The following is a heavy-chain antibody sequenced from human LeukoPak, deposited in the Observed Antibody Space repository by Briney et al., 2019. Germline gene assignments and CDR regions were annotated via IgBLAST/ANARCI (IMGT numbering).Heavy chain of an antibody. V-gene: IGHV4-39*07. Sequence: SETLSLTCTVSGGSISSSSYYWGWIRQPPGKGLEWIGSFYYSGSTYYYNPSLESRVTISVDTSKNQFSLKLSSVTAADTAVYYCAKLWFGELYLDAFDIWGQGTMVTVSS. CDR2: FYYSGST. D-gene: IGHD3-10*01. J-gene: IGHJ3*02. CDR3: AKLWFGELYLDAFDI. CDR1: GGSISSSSYY.